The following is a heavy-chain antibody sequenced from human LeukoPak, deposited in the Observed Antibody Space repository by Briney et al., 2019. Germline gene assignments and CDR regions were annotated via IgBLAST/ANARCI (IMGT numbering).Heavy chain of an antibody. Sequence: GGSLRLSCTVSGFTVTSTHMDWVRQAPGEGPEWVALIYDDGGTVYADSVKGRFTISRDNSKNTLYLQMNSLRAEDTAVYFCAKRGVVIRVILVGFHKEAYYFDSWGQGALVTVSS. CDR2: IYDDGGT. V-gene: IGHV3-53*01. CDR1: GFTVTSTH. D-gene: IGHD3-22*01. CDR3: AKRGVVIRVILVGFHKEAYYFDS. J-gene: IGHJ4*02.